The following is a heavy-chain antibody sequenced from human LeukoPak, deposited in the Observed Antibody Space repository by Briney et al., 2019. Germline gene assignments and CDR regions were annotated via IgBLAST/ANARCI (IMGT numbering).Heavy chain of an antibody. CDR1: GFTFSNYA. D-gene: IGHD4-11*01. J-gene: IGHJ6*02. Sequence: PGGSLRPSCSGYGFTFSNYAMIWVRQVPGKGLEWVSAIGARGTNTFYADSVKGRFTISRDNSRNTLYLQMNSLRAEDTAVYYCARMSNYFPYYYYYGMDVWGQGTTVTVSS. CDR2: IGARGTNT. CDR3: ARMSNYFPYYYYYGMDV. V-gene: IGHV3-23*01.